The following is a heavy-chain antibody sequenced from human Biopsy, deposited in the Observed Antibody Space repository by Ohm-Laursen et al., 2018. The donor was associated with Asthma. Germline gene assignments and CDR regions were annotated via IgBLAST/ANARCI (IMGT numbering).Heavy chain of an antibody. V-gene: IGHV4-39*01. J-gene: IGHJ6*02. CDR1: SGSGGYMRSGNYY. Sequence: GTLSLTCSLSSGSGGYMRSGNYYWGWIRQPPGKGLEWIGSIYYSGTTYYTPSLEIRVTVSADTSKNHFSLKLTSVTAADTAVYYCVRGSSSWHHGPFHYYYGLDVWGQGTTATVSS. D-gene: IGHD6-13*01. CDR2: IYYSGTT. CDR3: VRGSSSWHHGPFHYYYGLDV.